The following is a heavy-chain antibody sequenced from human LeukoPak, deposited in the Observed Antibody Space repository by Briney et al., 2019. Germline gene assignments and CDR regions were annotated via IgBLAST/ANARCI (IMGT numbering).Heavy chain of an antibody. CDR2: INHSGST. J-gene: IGHJ3*02. CDR1: GGSFSGYY. Sequence: PSETLSLTCAVYGGSFSGYYWSWIRQPPGKGLEWIGEINHSGSTNYNPSLKSRVAISVDTSKNQFSLKLSSVTAADTAVYYCARVGYFWSGSLKAFDIWGQGTMVTVSS. CDR3: ARVGYFWSGSLKAFDI. V-gene: IGHV4-34*01. D-gene: IGHD3-3*01.